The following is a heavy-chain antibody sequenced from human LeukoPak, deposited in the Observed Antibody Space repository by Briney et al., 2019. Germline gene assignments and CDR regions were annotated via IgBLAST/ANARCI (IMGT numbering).Heavy chain of an antibody. D-gene: IGHD2-15*01. J-gene: IGHJ4*02. Sequence: GGSLRLSCAASGFTFNSYWMSWVCQAPGKGLEWVANIKQGGSEKYYVDSVKGRFTISRDNAKNSLYLQMNSLRAEDTAVYYCAREGCSGGSCYFDYWGQGTLVTVSS. V-gene: IGHV3-7*05. CDR1: GFTFNSYW. CDR2: IKQGGSEK. CDR3: AREGCSGGSCYFDY.